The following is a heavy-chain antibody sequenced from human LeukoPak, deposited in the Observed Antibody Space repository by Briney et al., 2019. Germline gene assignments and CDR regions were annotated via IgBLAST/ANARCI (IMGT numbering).Heavy chain of an antibody. CDR3: AKAFTIFGVVTIDY. CDR2: ISGSGGST. Sequence: GSLRLSCAASGFTFNSYAMSWVRQAPGKGLEWVSGISGSGGSTYYADSVKGRFTISRDNSKNTLYLQMNSLRAEDTAVYYCAKAFTIFGVVTIDYWGQGTLVTVSS. J-gene: IGHJ4*02. V-gene: IGHV3-23*01. D-gene: IGHD3-3*01. CDR1: GFTFNSYA.